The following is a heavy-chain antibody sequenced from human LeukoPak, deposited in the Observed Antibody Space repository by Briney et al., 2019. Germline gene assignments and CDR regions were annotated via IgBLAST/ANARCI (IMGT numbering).Heavy chain of an antibody. V-gene: IGHV3-74*01. CDR3: ARDDGDGYIHYFDY. CDR2: INSDERIK. Sequence: GSLRLSFTASGFPFRSYCMHWVRQAPGKGLVGVSGINSDERIKKNADSVKGRFTISRDNAKNTLYLQMNSLRDDDTAVYYCARDDGDGYIHYFDYWGQGALVTVSS. J-gene: IGHJ4*02. CDR1: GFPFRSYC. D-gene: IGHD5-24*01.